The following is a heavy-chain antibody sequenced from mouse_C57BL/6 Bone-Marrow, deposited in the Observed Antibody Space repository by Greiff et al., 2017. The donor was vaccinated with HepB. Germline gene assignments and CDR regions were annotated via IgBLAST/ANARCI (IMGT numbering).Heavy chain of an antibody. CDR1: GYTFTDYE. CDR3: LTMVTTDWYFDV. D-gene: IGHD2-2*01. J-gene: IGHJ1*03. Sequence: VKLQESGAELVRPGASVTLSCKASGYTFTDYEMHWVKQTPVHGLEWIGAIDPETGGTAYNQKFKGKAILTADKSSSTAYMELRSLTSEDSAVYYCLTMVTTDWYFDVWGTGTTVTVSS. CDR2: IDPETGGT. V-gene: IGHV1-15*01.